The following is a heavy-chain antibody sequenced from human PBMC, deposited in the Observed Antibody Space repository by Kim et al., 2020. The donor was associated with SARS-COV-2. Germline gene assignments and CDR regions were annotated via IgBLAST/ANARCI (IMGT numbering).Heavy chain of an antibody. D-gene: IGHD3-9*01. CDR2: ISTSGSQI. V-gene: IGHV3-21*01. Sequence: GGSLRLSCESSEFTFSRHGMNWVRQAPGKGLEWVSFISTSGSQIYYAESVKGRFTISRDDAKGTLYLQMKSLRVEDMAVYHCARGYGTLTGFNHLPLDLWGQGPLVPVSS. CDR3: ARGYGTLTGFNHLPLDL. J-gene: IGHJ5*02. CDR1: EFTFSRHG.